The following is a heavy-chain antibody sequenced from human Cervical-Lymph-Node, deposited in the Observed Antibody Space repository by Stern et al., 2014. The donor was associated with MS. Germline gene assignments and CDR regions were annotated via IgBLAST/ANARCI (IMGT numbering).Heavy chain of an antibody. J-gene: IGHJ6*02. CDR2: ISGYDGDT. D-gene: IGHD3-9*01. Sequence: QVQLVQSGADVKKPGASVKVSCTASRYTFSRYGIAWVRQAPGQGLEWMGWISGYDGDTNYAPKLQGKVTLTTDPSTRTAYMEIRSLRFDDTAVYYCARAYFDSYGMDVWGQGTTVTVSS. CDR3: ARAYFDSYGMDV. CDR1: RYTFSRYG. V-gene: IGHV1-18*04.